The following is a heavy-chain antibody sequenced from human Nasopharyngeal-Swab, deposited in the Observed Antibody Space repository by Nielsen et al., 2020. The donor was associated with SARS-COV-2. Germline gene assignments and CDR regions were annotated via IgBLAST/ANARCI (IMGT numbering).Heavy chain of an antibody. J-gene: IGHJ5*02. CDR2: ISSSSSYI. CDR1: GFTFSSYS. V-gene: IGHV3-21*01. CDR3: ARDPGYSSSWYYNWFDP. D-gene: IGHD6-13*01. Sequence: GGSLRLSCVVSGFTFSSYSMNWVRQAPGKGLEWVSSISSSSSYIYYADSVKGRFTISRDNAKNSLYLQMNSLRDEDTAVYYCARDPGYSSSWYYNWFDPWGQGTLVTVSS.